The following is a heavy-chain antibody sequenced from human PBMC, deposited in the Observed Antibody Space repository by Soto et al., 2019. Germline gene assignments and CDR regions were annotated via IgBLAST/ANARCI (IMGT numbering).Heavy chain of an antibody. CDR2: TYYRSKWYN. Sequence: SQTLSLTCAISGDSVSSNSADWNLIKQSPSRCLECLGRTYYRSKWYNDYAVSVKSRITINPDTSKNQFSLQLNSVTPEDTAVYYCARDGVTGTYYCYYGMDVWGQGTTVTVSS. V-gene: IGHV6-1*01. CDR1: GDSVSSNSAD. CDR3: ARDGVTGTYYCYYGMDV. D-gene: IGHD1-20*01. J-gene: IGHJ6*02.